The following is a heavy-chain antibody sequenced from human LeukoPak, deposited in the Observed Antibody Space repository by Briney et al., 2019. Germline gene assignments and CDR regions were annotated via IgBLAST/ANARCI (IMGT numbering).Heavy chain of an antibody. CDR2: ISPNNGGT. CDR1: GYTFRGHN. CDR3: AQSIAVPSIPTFDV. Sequence: ASVKVSCKASGYTFRGHNIHWMRQAPGQGLEWVGWISPNNGGTNYAQKFQGRVAMTRDTSAGTVYMDLSSLRSDDTAVYYCAQSIAVPSIPTFDVWGQGTVVSVSS. J-gene: IGHJ3*01. D-gene: IGHD6-19*01. V-gene: IGHV1-2*02.